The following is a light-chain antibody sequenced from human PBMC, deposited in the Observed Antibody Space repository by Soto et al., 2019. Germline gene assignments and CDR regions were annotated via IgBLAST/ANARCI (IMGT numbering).Light chain of an antibody. CDR1: QSVSRTY. Sequence: EMVLTQSPGTLSLSPGERATLSCRASQSVSRTYLAWYQQKPGQAPRLLIYGASSRATGIPDRFSGSGSGTDFTLTISRLEPEDFAVYFCQQYGTSPRTFGQGTRLEI. J-gene: IGKJ5*01. CDR3: QQYGTSPRT. V-gene: IGKV3-20*01. CDR2: GAS.